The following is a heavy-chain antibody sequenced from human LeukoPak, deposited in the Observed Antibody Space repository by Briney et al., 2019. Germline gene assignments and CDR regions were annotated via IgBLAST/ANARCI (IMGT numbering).Heavy chain of an antibody. V-gene: IGHV4-34*01. Sequence: PETLSLTCAVYGGSFSGYYWSWIRQPPGKGLEWIGEINHSGSTNYNPSLKSRVTISVDTSKNQFSLKLSSVTAADTAVYYCARGRGIAARLLNYYYYMDVWGKGTTVTISS. J-gene: IGHJ6*03. D-gene: IGHD6-6*01. CDR1: GGSFSGYY. CDR2: INHSGST. CDR3: ARGRGIAARLLNYYYYMDV.